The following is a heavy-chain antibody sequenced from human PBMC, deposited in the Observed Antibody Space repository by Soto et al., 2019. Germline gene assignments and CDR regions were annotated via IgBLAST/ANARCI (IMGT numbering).Heavy chain of an antibody. Sequence: EVQLVESGGNLVQPGGSLRLSCAASGFRFSIYSMNWVRQAPGKGLEWSAYITSDTKTIRYADSVKGRFTISRDNDKNLVYLHMNSLTDEDTAVYYCARSVEGHFDYWGQGTVVTVSA. CDR1: GFRFSIYS. V-gene: IGHV3-48*02. D-gene: IGHD6-19*01. CDR2: ITSDTKTI. CDR3: ARSVEGHFDY. J-gene: IGHJ4*02.